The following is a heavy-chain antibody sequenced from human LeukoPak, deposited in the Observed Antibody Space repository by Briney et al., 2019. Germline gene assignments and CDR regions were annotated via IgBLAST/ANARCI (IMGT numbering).Heavy chain of an antibody. J-gene: IGHJ4*02. CDR2: ISYDGSNK. Sequence: TGGSLRLSCAASGFTFSSYAMHWVRQAPGKGLEWVAVISYDGSNKYYADSVKGRFTISRDNAKNSLYLQMNSLRAEDTAVYYCARTDVRTVTTPPYWGQGTLVTVSS. D-gene: IGHD4-17*01. CDR1: GFTFSSYA. V-gene: IGHV3-30*04. CDR3: ARTDVRTVTTPPY.